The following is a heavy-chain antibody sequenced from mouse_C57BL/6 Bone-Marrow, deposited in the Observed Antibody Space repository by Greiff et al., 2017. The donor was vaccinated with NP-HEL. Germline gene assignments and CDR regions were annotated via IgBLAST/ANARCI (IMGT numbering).Heavy chain of an antibody. D-gene: IGHD1-1*01. CDR1: GFSLTSYA. J-gene: IGHJ3*01. Sequence: VQRVESGPGLVAPSQSLSITCTVSGFSLTSYAISWVRQPPGKGLEWLGVIWTGGGTNYNSALKSRLSISKDNSKSQVFLKMNSLQTDDTARYYCAINYYGSSPWFAYWGQGTLVTVSA. CDR2: IWTGGGT. CDR3: AINYYGSSPWFAY. V-gene: IGHV2-9-1*01.